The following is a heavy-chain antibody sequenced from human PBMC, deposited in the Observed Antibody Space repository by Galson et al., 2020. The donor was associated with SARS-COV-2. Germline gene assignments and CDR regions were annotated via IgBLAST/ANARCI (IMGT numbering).Heavy chain of an antibody. D-gene: IGHD2-2*01. J-gene: IGHJ6*02. Sequence: RQVASVKVSCKASGHTFTRYYLHWVRQAPGQGPERMGWNNPNSGGTNHAQKFQGRVTMNGDTSISTAYMELSSLTSDDTAVYVCARSCSSTTCVQTDGMDVWGQGATFAVSS. CDR1: GHTFTRYY. CDR2: NNPNSGGT. V-gene: IGHV1-2*02. CDR3: ARSCSSTTCVQTDGMDV.